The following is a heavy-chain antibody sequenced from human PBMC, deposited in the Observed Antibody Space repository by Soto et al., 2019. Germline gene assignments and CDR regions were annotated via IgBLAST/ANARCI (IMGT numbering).Heavy chain of an antibody. V-gene: IGHV3-11*01. CDR3: ASHHTSGWLYFDS. Sequence: QLQLLESGGDLVKPGGSLRLSCAASGFTVSGNDLSGIRQAPGKGLEWVSSISSSGRAIYYADSVKGRFTISRDNAKDSLYLQMSSLRAEDTAIYYCASHHTSGWLYFDSWGQGTLVTVSS. CDR1: GFTVSGND. D-gene: IGHD6-19*01. J-gene: IGHJ4*02. CDR2: ISSSGRAI.